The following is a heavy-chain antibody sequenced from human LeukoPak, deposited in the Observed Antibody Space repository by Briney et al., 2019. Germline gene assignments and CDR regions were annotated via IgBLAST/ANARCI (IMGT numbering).Heavy chain of an antibody. J-gene: IGHJ3*02. Sequence: GGSLRLSCAASGFTFSGHWMSWVRQAPGKGLEWVASIRQDGSEKHYVDSVEGRFTIPRDNAKNSLHLQMNSLRAEDTAVYYCAKGSSRPPNAFDIWGQGTLVTVSS. CDR2: IRQDGSEK. CDR3: AKGSSRPPNAFDI. V-gene: IGHV3-7*01. CDR1: GFTFSGHW. D-gene: IGHD6-6*01.